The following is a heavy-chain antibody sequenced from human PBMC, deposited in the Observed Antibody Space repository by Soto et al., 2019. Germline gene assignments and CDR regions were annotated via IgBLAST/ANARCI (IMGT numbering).Heavy chain of an antibody. CDR2: INPRGGST. V-gene: IGHV1-46*01. D-gene: IGHD6-25*01. Sequence: QVQLVQSGAEVKKPGASVKVSCKASGYTFTSYYMHWVRQAPGQGLEGMGIINPRGGSTSYAQKFQGRVTMTRDTTTSTVDTELSSLRSEDPAVYYCARERIAARNYYYGMDVLGQGTTVTVSS. J-gene: IGHJ6*02. CDR3: ARERIAARNYYYGMDV. CDR1: GYTFTSYY.